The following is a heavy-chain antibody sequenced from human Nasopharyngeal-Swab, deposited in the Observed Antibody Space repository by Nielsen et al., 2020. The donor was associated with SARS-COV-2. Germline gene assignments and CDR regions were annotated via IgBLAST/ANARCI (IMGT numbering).Heavy chain of an antibody. CDR2: IYYSGST. CDR3: TRGYDYYYYYMDV. D-gene: IGHD5-12*01. CDR1: GGSLSSSRYY. V-gene: IGHV4-39*01. Sequence: SETLSLTCTVSGGSLSSSRYYWGRIRQPTGKGLEWIGSIYYSGSTDYNPSLKSRVTISVDTSKNQLSLKLSSVTAADTTVYYCTRGYDYYYYYMDVWGKGTTVTVS. J-gene: IGHJ6*03.